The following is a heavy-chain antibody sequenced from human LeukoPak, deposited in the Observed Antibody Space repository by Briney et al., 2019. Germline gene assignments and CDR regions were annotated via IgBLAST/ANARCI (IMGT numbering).Heavy chain of an antibody. CDR2: ISSSSSYI. CDR3: ARDYLDTYDSSGYYYVPLGY. V-gene: IGHV3-21*01. J-gene: IGHJ4*02. Sequence: GGSLRLSCAASGFTFSSYSMNWVRQAPGKGLEWVSSISSSSSYIYYADSVKGRFTISRDNAKNSLYLQMNSLRAEDTAVYYCARDYLDTYDSSGYYYVPLGYWGQGTLVTVSS. D-gene: IGHD3-22*01. CDR1: GFTFSSYS.